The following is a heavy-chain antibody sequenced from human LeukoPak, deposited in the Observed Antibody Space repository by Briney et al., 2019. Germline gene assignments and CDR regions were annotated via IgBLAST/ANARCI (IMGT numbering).Heavy chain of an antibody. V-gene: IGHV3-23*01. CDR1: GFSFSSYA. D-gene: IGHD6-19*01. CDR2: MSSSDDGR. J-gene: IGHJ4*02. Sequence: GGSLRLSCATSGFSFSSYAMSWVRQAPGKGLEWVSAMSSSDDGRYYAASVRGRFTISRDTSRSTLYLQMNSLRAEDAAVYYCARSLLGQWLVRRSLDYWGQGTLVTVSS. CDR3: ARSLLGQWLVRRSLDY.